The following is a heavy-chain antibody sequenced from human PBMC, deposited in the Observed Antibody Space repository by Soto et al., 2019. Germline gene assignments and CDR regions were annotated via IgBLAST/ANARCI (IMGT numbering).Heavy chain of an antibody. V-gene: IGHV1-46*04. CDR2: INPSGDST. CDR3: AKVFVFTIREGFDY. Sequence: ASVKVSCKASGYTFTSYYMHWVRQAPGQGLEWMGIINPSGDSTYYADSVKGRFTVSRDNSKNTLYLQMNSLRAEDTAVYYCAKVFVFTIREGFDYWGLGTLVTVSS. J-gene: IGHJ4*02. CDR1: GYTFTSYY. D-gene: IGHD3-3*01.